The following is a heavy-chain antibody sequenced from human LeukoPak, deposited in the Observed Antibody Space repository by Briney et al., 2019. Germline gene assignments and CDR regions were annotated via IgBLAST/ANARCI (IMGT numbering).Heavy chain of an antibody. CDR3: ARSKGWSVNVPRIDY. V-gene: IGHV3-30*01. Sequence: GGSLRLSCAASGFTFSNYAMHWVRQAPGKGLEWVTVISYLGTNKFYADSVKGRFTIPRDNSNNTLYLQMNSLRSEDTAIYYCARSKGWSVNVPRIDYWGQGTLVTVSS. CDR1: GFTFSNYA. CDR2: ISYLGTNK. D-gene: IGHD2-15*01. J-gene: IGHJ4*02.